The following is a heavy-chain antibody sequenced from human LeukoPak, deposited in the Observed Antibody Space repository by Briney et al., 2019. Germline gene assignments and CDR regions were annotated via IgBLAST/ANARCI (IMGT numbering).Heavy chain of an antibody. Sequence: GRSLRLSYTGSGFTFGDYAVRLVRQAPGKGLEWVGFIRSKAVGGTTEHAASVQGRFTISRDDSRSTGYLQMNSLKIEDTAVYYCSRVAVLLARGFESWGRGTLVTVSS. D-gene: IGHD2-8*01. CDR1: GFTFGDYA. CDR3: SRVAVLLARGFES. CDR2: IRSKAVGGTT. V-gene: IGHV3-49*04. J-gene: IGHJ4*02.